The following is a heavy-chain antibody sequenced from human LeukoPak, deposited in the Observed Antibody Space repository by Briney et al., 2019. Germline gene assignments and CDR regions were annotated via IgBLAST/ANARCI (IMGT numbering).Heavy chain of an antibody. Sequence: SGTLSLTCAVSGVSISSSNWWRWVRQPPGKGLEWIGEIYHSGSTNYSRSLKSRVTISVDKSKNQFSLKLSSVTDADTAVYYCARGVITFGGVIVTSYYFDYWGQGTLVTVSS. CDR1: GVSISSSNW. V-gene: IGHV4-4*02. J-gene: IGHJ4*02. D-gene: IGHD3-16*02. CDR2: IYHSGST. CDR3: ARGVITFGGVIVTSYYFDY.